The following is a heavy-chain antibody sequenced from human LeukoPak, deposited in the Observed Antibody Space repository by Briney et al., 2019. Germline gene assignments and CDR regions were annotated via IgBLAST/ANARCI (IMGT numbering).Heavy chain of an antibody. Sequence: GASVKVSCKASGYTFTAYYIHCVRQAPGQGLEWMGWINPNSGGTNYAQKFQDRVTMTRDTSISTAYLELSRLTSDDTAVYYCARDSGHGWYDVWGRGTLVAVSS. J-gene: IGHJ5*02. V-gene: IGHV1-2*02. CDR2: INPNSGGT. CDR1: GYTFTAYY. CDR3: ARDSGHGWYDV.